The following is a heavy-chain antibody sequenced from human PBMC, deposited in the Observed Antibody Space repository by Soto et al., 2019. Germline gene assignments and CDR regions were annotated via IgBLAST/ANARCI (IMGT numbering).Heavy chain of an antibody. D-gene: IGHD3-9*01. CDR1: GGTFSSYA. J-gene: IGHJ6*02. CDR2: IIPIFGTA. Sequence: SVKVSCKASGGTFSSYAISWVRQAPGQGLEWMGGIIPIFGTANYAQKFQGGVTITADESTSTAYMELSSLRSEDTAVYYCASTPTHYDILTGYYPDYYYYGMDVWGQGTTVTVSS. CDR3: ASTPTHYDILTGYYPDYYYYGMDV. V-gene: IGHV1-69*13.